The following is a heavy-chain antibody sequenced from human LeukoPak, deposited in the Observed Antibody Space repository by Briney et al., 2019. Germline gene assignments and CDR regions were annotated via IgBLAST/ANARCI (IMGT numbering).Heavy chain of an antibody. CDR2: ISGSGGST. CDR1: GFTFSSYA. Sequence: GGSLRLSCAASGFTFSSYAMSWVRQAPGKGLEWVSAISGSGGSTYYADSVKGRFTISRDNSKNTLYLQMNSLRAEDTAVYYCAKKGGNYYSYYYMDVWGKGTTVTVSS. J-gene: IGHJ6*03. V-gene: IGHV3-23*01. CDR3: AKKGGNYYSYYYMDV. D-gene: IGHD3-16*01.